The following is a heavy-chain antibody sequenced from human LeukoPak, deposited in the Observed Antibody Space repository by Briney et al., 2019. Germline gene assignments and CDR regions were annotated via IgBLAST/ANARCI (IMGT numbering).Heavy chain of an antibody. D-gene: IGHD5-18*01. V-gene: IGHV3-21*04. CDR1: GFTFSSYS. Sequence: PGGSPRLSCAASGFTFSSYSMNWVRQAPGKGLEWVSSISSSSSYIYYADSVKGRFTISRDNAKNSLYLQMNSLRAEDTAVYYCAKGGGYSYGPGYGMDVWGQGTTVTVSS. J-gene: IGHJ6*02. CDR2: ISSSSSYI. CDR3: AKGGGYSYGPGYGMDV.